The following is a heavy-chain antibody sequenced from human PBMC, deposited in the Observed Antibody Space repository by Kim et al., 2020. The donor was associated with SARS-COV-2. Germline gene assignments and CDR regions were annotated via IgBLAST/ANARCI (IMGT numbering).Heavy chain of an antibody. D-gene: IGHD1-7*01. CDR3: AKDLGDWNYVRATSFDY. CDR2: ISGSGGST. CDR1: GFTFSSYA. Sequence: GGSLRLSCAASGFTFSSYAMSWVRQAPGKGLEWVSAISGSGGSTYYADSVKGRFTISRDNSKNTLYLQMNSLRAEDTAVYYCAKDLGDWNYVRATSFDYWGQGTLVTVSS. J-gene: IGHJ4*02. V-gene: IGHV3-23*01.